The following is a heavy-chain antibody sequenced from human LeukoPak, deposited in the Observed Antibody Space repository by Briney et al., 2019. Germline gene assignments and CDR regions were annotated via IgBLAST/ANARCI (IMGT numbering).Heavy chain of an antibody. J-gene: IGHJ6*02. D-gene: IGHD3-16*01. CDR1: GFTFSSYA. CDR3: ARDREEKARIGGMDV. V-gene: IGHV3-23*01. CDR2: ISGSGGST. Sequence: GGSLRLSCAASGFTFSSYAMSWVRQAPGKGLEWVSAISGSGGSTYYADSVKGRFTISRDNSKNTLYLQMNSLRAEDTAIYYCARDREEKARIGGMDVWGQGTTVIVSS.